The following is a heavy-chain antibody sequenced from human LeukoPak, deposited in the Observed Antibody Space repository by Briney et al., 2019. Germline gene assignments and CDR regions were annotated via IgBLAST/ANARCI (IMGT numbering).Heavy chain of an antibody. CDR1: GGSISSSSYY. D-gene: IGHD2-15*01. Sequence: SETLSLTCTVSGGSISSSSYYWGWIRQPPGKGLEWIGEISHSGSTNYNPSLKSRVTISVDTSKNQFSLKLSSVTAADTAVYYCARGGSRIVVVVAARKPHYFDYWGQGTLVTVSS. CDR3: ARGGSRIVVVVAARKPHYFDY. J-gene: IGHJ4*02. CDR2: ISHSGST. V-gene: IGHV4-39*07.